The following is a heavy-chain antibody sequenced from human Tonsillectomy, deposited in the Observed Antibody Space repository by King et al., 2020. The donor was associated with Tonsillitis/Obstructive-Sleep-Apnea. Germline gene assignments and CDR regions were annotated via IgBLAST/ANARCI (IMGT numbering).Heavy chain of an antibody. Sequence: VQLVESGGGVVQPGRSLRLSCAASGFTFSSYAMHWVRQAPGKGLEWVAVISYDGSNKYYADSVKGRFTISRDNSKNTLYLQMNSLRAEDTAVYYCAGDRPTTVTLFDYWGQGTLVTVSS. CDR3: AGDRPTTVTLFDY. CDR1: GFTFSSYA. D-gene: IGHD4-11*01. J-gene: IGHJ4*02. CDR2: ISYDGSNK. V-gene: IGHV3-30*01.